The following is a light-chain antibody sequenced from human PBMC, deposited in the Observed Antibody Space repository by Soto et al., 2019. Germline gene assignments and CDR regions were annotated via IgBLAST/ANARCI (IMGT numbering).Light chain of an antibody. CDR2: GAS. CDR1: QSVSSSY. Sequence: EIVLTQSTGTLSLSPGEGATLSCRASQSVSSSYIAWYQQRPGQTPSLLIYGASTRATGIPDRFSGSGSGTHFTLTISRLEPGDFAVYYCQHFGGTTFTFGQGTRLEIK. CDR3: QHFGGTTFT. V-gene: IGKV3-20*01. J-gene: IGKJ5*01.